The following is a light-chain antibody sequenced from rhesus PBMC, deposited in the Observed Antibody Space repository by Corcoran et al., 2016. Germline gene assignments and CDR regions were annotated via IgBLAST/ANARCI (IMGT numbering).Light chain of an antibody. Sequence: APTQPPSVSGSPGQSVTISCTGTSSDVGAYNYVSWYQQHPGKAPNVMIYAVSTRPSGVSDRFSGSKSGNTASLTISGLQAEDEADYYCCSYTSTHTFIFGGGTRLTVL. CDR2: AVS. V-gene: IGLV2S7*01. J-gene: IGLJ1*01. CDR1: SSDVGAYNY. CDR3: CSYTSTHTFI.